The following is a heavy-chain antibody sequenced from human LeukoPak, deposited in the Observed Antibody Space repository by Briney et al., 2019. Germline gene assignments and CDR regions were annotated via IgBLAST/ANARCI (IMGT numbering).Heavy chain of an antibody. CDR3: AKDPREWLVYEPFYYYYYYMDV. CDR2: IRYDGSNK. V-gene: IGHV3-30*02. J-gene: IGHJ6*03. D-gene: IGHD6-19*01. CDR1: GFTFSSYG. Sequence: GGSLRLSCAASGFTFSSYGMHWVRQAPGKGLEWVAFIRYDGSNKYYADSVKGRFTISRDNSKNTLYLQMNSLRAEDTAVYYCAKDPREWLVYEPFYYYYYYMDVWGKGTTVTVSS.